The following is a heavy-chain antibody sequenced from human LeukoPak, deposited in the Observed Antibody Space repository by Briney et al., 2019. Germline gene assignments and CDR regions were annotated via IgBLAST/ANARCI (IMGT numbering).Heavy chain of an antibody. CDR2: ISSSSSTI. Sequence: GGSLRLSCAASGFTVSSNYMSWVRQAPGKGLEWVSYISSSSSTIYYADSVKGRFTISRDNAKNSLYLQLNSLRAEDTAVYYCARDKGSSSWYEFDYWGQGTLVTVSS. J-gene: IGHJ4*02. V-gene: IGHV3-48*01. D-gene: IGHD6-13*01. CDR3: ARDKGSSSWYEFDY. CDR1: GFTVSSNY.